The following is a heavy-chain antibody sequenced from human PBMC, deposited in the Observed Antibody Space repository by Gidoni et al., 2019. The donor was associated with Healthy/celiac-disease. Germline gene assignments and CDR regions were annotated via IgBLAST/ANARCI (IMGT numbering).Heavy chain of an antibody. CDR2: ISSSGSTI. CDR3: ARASIWAPGEYYDSSGYLGY. Sequence: QVQLVESGGGLVKPGGSLRLSCAASGFTFRAYYMSWIRQAPGKGLAWVSYISSSGSTIYYADSVKGRFTISRDNAKNSLYLQMNSLRAEDTAVYYCARASIWAPGEYYDSSGYLGYWGQGTLVTVSS. J-gene: IGHJ4*02. D-gene: IGHD3-22*01. V-gene: IGHV3-11*01. CDR1: GFTFRAYY.